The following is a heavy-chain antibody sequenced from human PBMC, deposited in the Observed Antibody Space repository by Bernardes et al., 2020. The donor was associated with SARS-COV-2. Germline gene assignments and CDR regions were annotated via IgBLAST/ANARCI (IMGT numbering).Heavy chain of an antibody. CDR1: GGSITSSRYF. CDR2: MYYTGST. CDR3: ASETYFGDPKADH. J-gene: IGHJ4*02. V-gene: IGHV4-39*01. Sequence: SETLSLTCTVSGGSITSSRYFWGWIRQPPGKGLEWIGSMYYTGSTYSNPSLESRITISIDTSKNQFSLQFSYVTAADTAVYYCASETYFGDPKADHWGQGTLVTVSS. D-gene: IGHD3-10*01.